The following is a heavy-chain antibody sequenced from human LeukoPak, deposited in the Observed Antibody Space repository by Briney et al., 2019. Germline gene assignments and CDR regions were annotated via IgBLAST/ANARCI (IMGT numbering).Heavy chain of an antibody. J-gene: IGHJ1*01. D-gene: IGHD3-22*01. V-gene: IGHV3-74*01. CDR3: ARAPSEIGGYYPEYFRH. Sequence: GGSLRLSWAASGFTFSTYWMHWVRQAPGKGRVWVSRIKSDGSTNYADSVKGRFTISRDNADNTLSLQMNSLRPEDTGVYYCARAPSEIGGYYPEYFRHWGQGTLVTVSS. CDR1: GFTFSTYW. CDR2: IKSDGST.